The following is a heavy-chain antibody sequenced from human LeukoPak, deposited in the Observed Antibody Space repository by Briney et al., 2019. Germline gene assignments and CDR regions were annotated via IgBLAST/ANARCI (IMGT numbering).Heavy chain of an antibody. CDR1: GFAFSSYA. CDR3: ARDGQGGSYSSSSEFDY. D-gene: IGHD6-6*01. V-gene: IGHV3-30-3*01. CDR2: ISHDGSNK. J-gene: IGHJ4*02. Sequence: GRSLRLSCAASGFAFSSYAMHWVRQAPGKGLEWVAVISHDGSNKYYADSVKGRFTISRDNSKNTLYLQMNSLRAEDTAVYYCARDGQGGSYSSSSEFDYWGQGTLVTVSS.